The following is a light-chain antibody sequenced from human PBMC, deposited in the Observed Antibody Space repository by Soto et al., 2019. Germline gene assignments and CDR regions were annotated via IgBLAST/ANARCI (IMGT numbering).Light chain of an antibody. Sequence: QAVVTQPPSASGTPGQRVTISCSGSSSNIGSNTVNWYQQLPGTAPKLLIYSNNQRPSGVPDRFSGSRSGTSASLAISGLQSEDEGDYYCAAWDDSLNGRGVFGGGTKLPVL. J-gene: IGLJ3*02. CDR3: AAWDDSLNGRGV. CDR2: SNN. V-gene: IGLV1-44*01. CDR1: SSNIGSNT.